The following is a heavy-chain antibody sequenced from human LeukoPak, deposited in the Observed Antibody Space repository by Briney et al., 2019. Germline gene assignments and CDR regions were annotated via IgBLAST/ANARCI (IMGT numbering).Heavy chain of an antibody. CDR2: ISSSGSTI. Sequence: GGSLRLSCAASGFTFSDYYMSWIRQAPGRGLERVSYISSSGSTIYYADSVKGRFTISRDNAKKSMYLQMNSLRAEDTAVYYCASGRGSYFPHWGQGTLVTVSS. CDR3: ASGRGSYFPH. CDR1: GFTFSDYY. V-gene: IGHV3-11*04. J-gene: IGHJ1*01. D-gene: IGHD1-26*01.